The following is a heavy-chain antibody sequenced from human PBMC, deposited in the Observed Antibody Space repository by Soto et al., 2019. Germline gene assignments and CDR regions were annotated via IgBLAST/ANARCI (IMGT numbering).Heavy chain of an antibody. CDR2: INAGNGNT. CDR1: GYTFTSYA. V-gene: IGHV1-3*01. CDR3: ASGRQYYNFWRAWRQFDP. J-gene: IGHJ5*02. D-gene: IGHD3-3*01. Sequence: GASVKVSCKDSGYTFTSYAMHWVRQAPGQRLEWMGWINAGNGNTKYSQKFQGRVTITRDTSASTAYMELSSLRSEDTAVYYWASGRQYYNFWRAWRQFDPWGQGTLVTVSS.